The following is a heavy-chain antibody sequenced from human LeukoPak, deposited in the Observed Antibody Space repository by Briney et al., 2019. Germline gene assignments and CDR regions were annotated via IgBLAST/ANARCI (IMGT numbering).Heavy chain of an antibody. CDR1: GFTFSSYS. CDR2: ISSSSSYI. J-gene: IGHJ4*02. CDR3: ARDAGPVAIDY. Sequence: GGSLRLSCAASGFTFSSYSMNWVRQAPGKGLEWVSSISSSSSYIYYADSVKGRFTISRDNAKNSLYLQMNRLRAEDTAVYYCARDAGPVAIDYWGQGTLVTVSS. D-gene: IGHD5-12*01. V-gene: IGHV3-21*01.